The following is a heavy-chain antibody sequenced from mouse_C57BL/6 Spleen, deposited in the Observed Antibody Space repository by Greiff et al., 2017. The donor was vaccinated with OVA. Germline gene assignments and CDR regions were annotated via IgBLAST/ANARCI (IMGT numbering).Heavy chain of an antibody. V-gene: IGHV5-17*01. J-gene: IGHJ4*01. CDR2: ISSGSSTI. Sequence: EVKVVESGGGLVKPGGSLKLSCAASGFTFSDYGMHWVRQAPEKGLEWVAYISSGSSTIYYADTVKGRFTISRDNAKNTLFLQMTSLRSEDTAMYYCARGITPYYYAMDYWGQGTSVTVSS. D-gene: IGHD1-1*01. CDR1: GFTFSDYG. CDR3: ARGITPYYYAMDY.